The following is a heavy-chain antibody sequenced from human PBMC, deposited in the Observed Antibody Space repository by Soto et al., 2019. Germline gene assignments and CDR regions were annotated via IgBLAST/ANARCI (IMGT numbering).Heavy chain of an antibody. D-gene: IGHD6-13*01. CDR3: ARDLAAVPRAFDY. V-gene: IGHV4-59*01. CDR2: VYYTGTT. J-gene: IGHJ4*02. Sequence: SETLSLTCTVSGGSISSYFYIWVRQPPGKGLEWIGSVYYTGTTDYNPSLKSRVTISVDTSKTQLSLNLRSVTAADTAVYYCARDLAAVPRAFDYWGRGTLVTVSS. CDR1: GGSISSYF.